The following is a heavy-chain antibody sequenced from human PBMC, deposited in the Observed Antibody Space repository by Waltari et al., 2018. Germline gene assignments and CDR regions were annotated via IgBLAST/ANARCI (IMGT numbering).Heavy chain of an antibody. CDR1: GFTFSSHA. Sequence: EVQLLESGGDLVQPGGSLRLSCAASGFTFSSHAMSWVRQAPGKGLGGVYAISGVGNDTNYADSVKVRFTISRDNSKNTLYLQMTSLRVEDTAVYYCGKGDLGGSWYYWFDPRGQGALVTVSS. V-gene: IGHV3-23*01. J-gene: IGHJ5*02. CDR3: GKGDLGGSWYYWFDP. D-gene: IGHD6-13*01. CDR2: ISGVGNDT.